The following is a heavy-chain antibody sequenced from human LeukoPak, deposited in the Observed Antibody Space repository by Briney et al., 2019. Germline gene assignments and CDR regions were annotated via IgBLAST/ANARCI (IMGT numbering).Heavy chain of an antibody. CDR3: ARDLGLYSGYDEGDY. D-gene: IGHD5-12*01. J-gene: IGHJ4*02. Sequence: SETLSLTCTVSGGSISSYYWSWIRQPPGKGLEWIGYIYYRGSTNYNPSLKSRVTISVDTSKNQFSLKLSSVTAADTAVYYCARDLGLYSGYDEGDYWGQGTLVTVSS. CDR1: GGSISSYY. V-gene: IGHV4-59*01. CDR2: IYYRGST.